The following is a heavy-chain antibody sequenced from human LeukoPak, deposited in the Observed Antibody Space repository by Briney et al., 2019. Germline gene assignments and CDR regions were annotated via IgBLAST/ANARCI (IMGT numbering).Heavy chain of an antibody. CDR3: AKGSGGTCYSPLDY. J-gene: IGHJ4*02. CDR1: GFTVSSNY. V-gene: IGHV3-53*01. CDR2: ICGNGDST. Sequence: PGGSLRLSCAASGFTVSSNYMSWVRQAPGKGLEWVSVICGNGDSTYYADSVKGRFTISRDNSKNTLYLQMNSLRAEDTAVYYCAKGSGGTCYSPLDYWGQGTLVTVSS. D-gene: IGHD2-15*01.